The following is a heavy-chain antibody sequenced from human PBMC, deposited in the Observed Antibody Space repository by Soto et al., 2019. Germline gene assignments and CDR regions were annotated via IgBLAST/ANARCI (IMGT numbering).Heavy chain of an antibody. CDR3: ARGIYDSSGYYIPDEYKWFDP. Sequence: QVQLVQSGAEVKKPGSSVKVSCKASEGTFSSYAISWVRQAPGQGLEWMGGIIPIFGTANYAQKFQGRVTITADESTSTAYMELSSLRSEDTAVYYCARGIYDSSGYYIPDEYKWFDPWGQGTLVTVSS. CDR2: IIPIFGTA. D-gene: IGHD3-22*01. J-gene: IGHJ5*02. CDR1: EGTFSSYA. V-gene: IGHV1-69*01.